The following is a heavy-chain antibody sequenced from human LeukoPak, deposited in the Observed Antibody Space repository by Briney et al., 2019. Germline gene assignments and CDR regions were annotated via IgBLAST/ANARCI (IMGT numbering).Heavy chain of an antibody. CDR3: AVFLDQSSGYYVDGFDP. CDR2: ISVYNGNT. D-gene: IGHD3-22*01. J-gene: IGHJ5*02. Sequence: GASVKVSCTASGYTFTSYGISRVRQAPGQGLEWMGWISVYNGNTNYAQNLQGRVTMTTDTSPSAAYMNLWSWKSNDSAVYYCAVFLDQSSGYYVDGFDPCGQGTLVTV. V-gene: IGHV1-18*01. CDR1: GYTFTSYG.